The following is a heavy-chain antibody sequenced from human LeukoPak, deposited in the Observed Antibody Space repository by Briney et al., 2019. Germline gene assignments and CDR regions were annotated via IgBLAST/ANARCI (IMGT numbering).Heavy chain of an antibody. Sequence: PGGSLRLSCAASGFTFSSYGMHWVRQAPGKGLEWVAVISYDGSNKYYADSVKGRFTVSRDNSKNTLYLQMNSLRAEDTAVYYCAKDGRLQLDLYYFDYWGQGTLVTVSS. CDR3: AKDGRLQLDLYYFDY. D-gene: IGHD5-24*01. J-gene: IGHJ4*02. V-gene: IGHV3-30*18. CDR2: ISYDGSNK. CDR1: GFTFSSYG.